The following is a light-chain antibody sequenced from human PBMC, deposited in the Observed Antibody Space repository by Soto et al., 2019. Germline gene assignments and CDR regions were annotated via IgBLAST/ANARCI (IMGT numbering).Light chain of an antibody. CDR1: QSSSSY. V-gene: IGKV1-39*01. Sequence: DIQMTQSPSSLSASVGARVTITCRASQSSSSYVNWYQQKPGKAPNLVIYTASTLQSGVPSRFSGSGSGTDFTLTISSLQPDDFGTYYCQQSYSILGGFGQGTKVEIK. J-gene: IGKJ1*01. CDR2: TAS. CDR3: QQSYSILGG.